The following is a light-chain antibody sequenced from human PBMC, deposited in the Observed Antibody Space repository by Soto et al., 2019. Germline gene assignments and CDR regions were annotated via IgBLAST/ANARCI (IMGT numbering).Light chain of an antibody. CDR2: WAS. CDR1: HSVLYSSNNKNY. CDR3: QQYNRWRT. Sequence: DIVMTQSPDSLAVSLGERATINCKSSHSVLYSSNNKNYLAWHQQKPGQPPKALIYWASTRATGIPARFSGSGSETEFTLTISSLQSEDFAVYYCQQYNRWRTFGQGTKVDIK. V-gene: IGKV4-1*01. J-gene: IGKJ1*01.